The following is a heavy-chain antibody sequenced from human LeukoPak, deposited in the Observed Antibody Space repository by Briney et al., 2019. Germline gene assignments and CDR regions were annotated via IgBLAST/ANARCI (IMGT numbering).Heavy chain of an antibody. D-gene: IGHD4-17*01. CDR3: ARGGDYRDMDV. J-gene: IGHJ6*03. Sequence: ASVKVSXKASGYTFISYDINWVRQATGQGLEWMGWMNPNSGNTGYAQKFQGRVTITRNTSISTAYMELSSLRSEDTAVYYCARGGDYRDMDVWGKGTTVTVSS. CDR2: MNPNSGNT. CDR1: GYTFISYD. V-gene: IGHV1-8*03.